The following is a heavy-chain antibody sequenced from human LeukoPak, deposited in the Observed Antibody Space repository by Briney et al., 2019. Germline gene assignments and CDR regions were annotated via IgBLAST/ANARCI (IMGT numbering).Heavy chain of an antibody. V-gene: IGHV4-39*01. D-gene: IGHD2-21*02. J-gene: IGHJ4*02. CDR3: ARRLSYYDY. CDR1: GGSITSDNDH. Sequence: SETLSLTCTVSGGSITSDNDHWDWIRQPPGKGLEWIGSVHHTGATYYNPSLRSRVTISVDTSKNQFSLKVTSVTAADTAAYYGARRLSYYDYRGQGTLVTVSS. CDR2: VHHTGAT.